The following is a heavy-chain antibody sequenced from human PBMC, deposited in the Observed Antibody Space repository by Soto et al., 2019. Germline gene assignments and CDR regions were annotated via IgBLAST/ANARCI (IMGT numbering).Heavy chain of an antibody. CDR1: GYTFTRYY. V-gene: IGHV1-46*01. CDR3: AIPQPAGVSNYYFRYGMGG. CDR2: IEASAGST. Sequence: SVKAPSKISGYTFTRYYIHWVRQAPGQGLEWMGIIEASAGSTSFAQKCQGLVTMIRERSTSTVYMGVSRLRSGDRAVYYSAIPQPAGVSNYYFRYGMGGWGQGTTVTVSS. D-gene: IGHD2-2*01. J-gene: IGHJ6*02.